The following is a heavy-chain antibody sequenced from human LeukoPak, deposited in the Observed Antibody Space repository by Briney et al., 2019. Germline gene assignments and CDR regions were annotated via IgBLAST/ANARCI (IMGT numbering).Heavy chain of an antibody. CDR1: GDSISSTNYY. V-gene: IGHV4-39*07. CDR2: IYSGGST. Sequence: SETLSLTCTVSGDSISSTNYYWDWIRQPPGKGLEWIAFIYSGGSTSYNPSLKSRVTISIDTSKNQFSLKLSTVTAADTAMYYCRVRYFDWLLPAPDYWGQGTLVTVSS. J-gene: IGHJ4*02. CDR3: RVRYFDWLLPAPDY. D-gene: IGHD3-9*01.